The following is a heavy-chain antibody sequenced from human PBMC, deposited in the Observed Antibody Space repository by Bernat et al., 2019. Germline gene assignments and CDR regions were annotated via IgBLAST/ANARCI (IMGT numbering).Heavy chain of an antibody. D-gene: IGHD3/OR15-3a*01. Sequence: QVQLVESGGGVVQPGRSLRLSCAASGFTFSSYGMHWVRQAPGKGLEWVAVISYDGSNKYYADSVKGRFIISRDNSKNTLYLQMNSLRAEDTAVYYCAKGHSVFWTEDYYGMDVWGQGTTVTVSS. CDR2: ISYDGSNK. CDR3: AKGHSVFWTEDYYGMDV. CDR1: GFTFSSYG. V-gene: IGHV3-30*18. J-gene: IGHJ6*02.